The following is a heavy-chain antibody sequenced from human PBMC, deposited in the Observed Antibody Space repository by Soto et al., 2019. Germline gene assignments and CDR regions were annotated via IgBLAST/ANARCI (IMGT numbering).Heavy chain of an antibody. CDR3: AKVGTITMIVVVEYYFDY. CDR2: ISGSGGST. D-gene: IGHD3-22*01. Sequence: GGSLRLSCAASGFTFSSYAMSWVRQAPGKGLEWVSAISGSGGSTYYADSVKGRFTISRDNSKNTLYLQMNSLRAEDTAVYYCAKVGTITMIVVVEYYFDYWGQGTLVTVSS. J-gene: IGHJ4*02. V-gene: IGHV3-23*01. CDR1: GFTFSSYA.